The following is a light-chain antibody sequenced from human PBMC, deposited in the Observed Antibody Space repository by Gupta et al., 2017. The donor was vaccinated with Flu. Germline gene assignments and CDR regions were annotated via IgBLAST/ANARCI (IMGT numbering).Light chain of an antibody. CDR3: QQRSRWPRT. J-gene: IGKJ1*01. V-gene: IGKV3-11*01. CDR1: QSVGTF. Sequence: GQRATLSCRASQSVGTFLVWYQQKPGQAPRLLIYDASSRAAGTPPRFSGSGSGTDFTLTISSLEPEDFAVYYCQQRSRWPRTFGQGTKVEVK. CDR2: DAS.